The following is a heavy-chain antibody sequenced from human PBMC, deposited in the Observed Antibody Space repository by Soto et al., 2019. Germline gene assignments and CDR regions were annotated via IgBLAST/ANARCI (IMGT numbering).Heavy chain of an antibody. CDR2: ISWNGEKI. CDR3: AKAQSSGSSYYGFDV. Sequence: EVQLVESGGGLVQPGRSLRLSCSASGFMFVDYAMHWVRQAPGQGLEWVSGISWNGEKIGYAGSVKGRFIISRDNTKKSLYLQLNSLRLEDTALYYCAKAQSSGSSYYGFDVWGQGTTVTVS. D-gene: IGHD1-26*01. J-gene: IGHJ6*02. CDR1: GFMFVDYA. V-gene: IGHV3-9*01.